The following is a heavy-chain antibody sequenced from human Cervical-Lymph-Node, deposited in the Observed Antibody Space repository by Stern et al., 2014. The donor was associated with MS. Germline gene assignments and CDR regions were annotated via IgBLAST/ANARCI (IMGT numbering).Heavy chain of an antibody. CDR1: SYT. J-gene: IGHJ4*02. CDR3: AKDLPYASGRPDY. CDR2: ITGSGGNT. V-gene: IGHV3-23*04. D-gene: IGHD3-10*01. Sequence: VQLVESGGGLVHPGGSLRLSSYTMTWLRQAPGKGLEWVSSITGSGGNTYYTHSVKGRFTISRDNSRNTVYLQVHSLRAEDTALYHCAKDLPYASGRPDYWGQGTLVTVSS.